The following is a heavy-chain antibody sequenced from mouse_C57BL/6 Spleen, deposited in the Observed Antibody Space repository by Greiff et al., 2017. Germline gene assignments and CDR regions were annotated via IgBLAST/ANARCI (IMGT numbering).Heavy chain of an antibody. V-gene: IGHV1-81*01. D-gene: IGHD2-2*01. CDR2: IYPRSGNT. J-gene: IGHJ4*01. CDR1: GYTFTSYG. CDR3: ARKEDYGYDLDYAMDY. Sequence: VQLQQSGAELARPGASVKMSCKASGYTFTSYGISWVKQRTGQGLEWIGEIYPRSGNTYYNEKFKGKATLTADKSSSTAYMELRSLTSEDSAVYFCARKEDYGYDLDYAMDYWGQGTSVTVSS.